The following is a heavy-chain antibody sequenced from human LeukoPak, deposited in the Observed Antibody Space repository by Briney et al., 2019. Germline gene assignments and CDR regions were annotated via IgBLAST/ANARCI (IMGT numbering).Heavy chain of an antibody. CDR2: INHSGST. CDR3: ARPQYTSSPGRFDY. V-gene: IGHV4-34*01. CDR1: GGSFSGYY. Sequence: NPSETLSLTCAVYGGSFSGYYWSWIRQPPGKGLEWIGEINHSGSTNYNPSLKSRVTISVDTSKNQFSLKLSSVTAADTAVYYCARPQYTSSPGRFDYWGQGTLVTVSS. D-gene: IGHD6-6*01. J-gene: IGHJ4*02.